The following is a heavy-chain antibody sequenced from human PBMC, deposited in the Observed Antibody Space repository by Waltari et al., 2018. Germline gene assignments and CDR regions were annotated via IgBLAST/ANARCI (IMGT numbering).Heavy chain of an antibody. CDR2: IIPIFGTA. CDR3: ARDERSGDCSSTSCGWFDP. D-gene: IGHD2-2*01. CDR1: GGTFSRSA. V-gene: IGHV1-69*01. J-gene: IGHJ5*02. Sequence: QVQLVQSGAEVKTPGSSVQVSCKASGGTFSRSAISWVLPAPAQGLEWMGGIIPIFGTANYAQKFQGRVTITADESTSTAYMELSSLRSEDTAVYYCARDERSGDCSSTSCGWFDPWGQGTLVTVSS.